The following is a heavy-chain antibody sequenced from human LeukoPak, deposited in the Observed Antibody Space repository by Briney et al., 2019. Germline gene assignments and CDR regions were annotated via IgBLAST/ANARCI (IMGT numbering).Heavy chain of an antibody. CDR2: INAGNGNT. V-gene: IGHV1-3*03. Sequence: ASVKVSCKASGYTFTNYAMHWVRQAPGQRLEWMGWINAGNGNTKYSQEFQGRVTITRDTSASTAYMELSSLRSEDMAVYYCARRSGSSSVDYFDYWGQGTLVTVSS. J-gene: IGHJ4*02. CDR3: ARRSGSSSVDYFDY. CDR1: GYTFTNYA. D-gene: IGHD6-6*01.